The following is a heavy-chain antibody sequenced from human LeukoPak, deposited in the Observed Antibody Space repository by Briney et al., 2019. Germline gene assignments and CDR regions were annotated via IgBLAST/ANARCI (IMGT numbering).Heavy chain of an antibody. CDR2: ISASGTIT. Sequence: GGSLRLSCTASGFTFSSYEMNWVRQAPGKGLEWISYISASGTITHYADSVEGRFTISRDNAKNSLYLQMNSLRAEDTAVYYCASRPNYYGSGSAAFNIWGQGTMVTVSS. V-gene: IGHV3-48*03. CDR1: GFTFSSYE. CDR3: ASRPNYYGSGSAAFNI. J-gene: IGHJ3*02. D-gene: IGHD3-10*01.